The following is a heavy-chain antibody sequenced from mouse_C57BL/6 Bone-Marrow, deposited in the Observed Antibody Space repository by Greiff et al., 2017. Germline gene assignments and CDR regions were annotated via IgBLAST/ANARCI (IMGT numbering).Heavy chain of an antibody. CDR3: ARLDYYGRSYAMDY. J-gene: IGHJ4*01. Sequence: EVKVVESGGGLVQPGGSLKLSCAASGFTFSDYYMYWVRQTPEKRLEWVAYISNGGGSTYYPDTVKGRFTISRDNAKNTLYLQMSRLKSEDTAMYYCARLDYYGRSYAMDYWGQGTSVTVYS. CDR2: ISNGGGST. V-gene: IGHV5-12*01. CDR1: GFTFSDYY. D-gene: IGHD1-1*01.